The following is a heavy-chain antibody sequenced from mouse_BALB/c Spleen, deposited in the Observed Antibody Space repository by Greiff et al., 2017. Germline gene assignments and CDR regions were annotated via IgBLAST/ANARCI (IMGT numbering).Heavy chain of an antibody. CDR1: GYTFTSYW. CDR2: IYPGSGST. CDR3: TRGDYRYDGWFAY. Sequence: LQQPGSELVRPGASVKLSCKASGYTFTSYWMHWVKQRHGQGLEWIGNIYPGSGSTNYDEKFKSKGTLTVDTSSSTAYMHLSSLTSEDSAVYYCTRGDYRYDGWFAYWGQGTLVTVSA. D-gene: IGHD2-14*01. J-gene: IGHJ3*01. V-gene: IGHV1S22*01.